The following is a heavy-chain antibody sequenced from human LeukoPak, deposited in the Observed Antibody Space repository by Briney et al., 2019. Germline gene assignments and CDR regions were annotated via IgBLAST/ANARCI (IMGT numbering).Heavy chain of an antibody. J-gene: IGHJ4*02. Sequence: ASVKVSCKASGFTLRSYGISWVRQAPGQGPEWMGWVGGYNGKTSYSEKFRGRVSMTTDSSTSTTYMELRSLRSDDTAVYYCAKDLVGYGDYAYYFDTWGQGTLVTVSS. V-gene: IGHV1-18*01. CDR3: AKDLVGYGDYAYYFDT. D-gene: IGHD4-17*01. CDR2: VGGYNGKT. CDR1: GFTLRSYG.